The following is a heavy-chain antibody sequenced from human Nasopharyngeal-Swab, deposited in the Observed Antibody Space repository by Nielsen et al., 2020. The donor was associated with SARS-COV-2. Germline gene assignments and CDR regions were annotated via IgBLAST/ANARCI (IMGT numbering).Heavy chain of an antibody. CDR1: GGPFSSYA. CDR3: ARARGGSSSYFDY. J-gene: IGHJ4*02. Sequence: SVKVSCKASGGPFSSYAISWVRQAPGQGLEWMGGIIPIFGTANYAQKFQGRVTITADESMSTAYMELSSLRSEDTAVYYCARARGGSSSYFDYWGQGTLVTVSS. V-gene: IGHV1-69*13. D-gene: IGHD6-6*01. CDR2: IIPIFGTA.